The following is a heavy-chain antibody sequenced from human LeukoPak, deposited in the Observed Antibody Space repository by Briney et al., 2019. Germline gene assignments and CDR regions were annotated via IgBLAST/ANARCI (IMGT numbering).Heavy chain of an antibody. J-gene: IGHJ4*02. CDR1: GFTFGDYA. V-gene: IGHV3-49*04. Sequence: PGGSLRLSCTASGFTFGDYAMSWVRQAPGKGLEWVGFIRSKAYGGTTEYAASVKGRFTISRDDSKSIAYLQMNSLKTKDTAVYYCTRRVYCSGGSCYDYWGQGTLVTVSS. CDR3: TRRVYCSGGSCYDY. CDR2: IRSKAYGGTT. D-gene: IGHD2-15*01.